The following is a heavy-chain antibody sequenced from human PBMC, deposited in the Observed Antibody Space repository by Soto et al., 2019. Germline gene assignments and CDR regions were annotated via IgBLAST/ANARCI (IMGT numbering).Heavy chain of an antibody. Sequence: SETLSLTCTVSGGSISSGDYYWSWIRQPPGKGLEWIGYIYYSGSTYYNPSLKSRVTISVDTSKNQFSLKLSSVTAADTAVYYCAREREGYCTNGVCYRSRSFDSWGQGTLVSVSS. CDR1: GGSISSGDYY. CDR3: AREREGYCTNGVCYRSRSFDS. V-gene: IGHV4-30-4*01. J-gene: IGHJ5*01. CDR2: IYYSGST. D-gene: IGHD2-8*01.